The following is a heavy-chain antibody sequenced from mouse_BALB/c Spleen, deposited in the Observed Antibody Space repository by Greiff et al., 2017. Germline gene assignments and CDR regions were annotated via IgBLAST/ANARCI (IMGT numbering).Heavy chain of an antibody. Sequence: DVKLQESGPGLVKPSQSLSLTCTVTGYSITSDYAWNWIRQFPGNKLEWMGYISYSGSTSYNPSLKSRISITRDTSKNQFFLQLNSVTTEDTATYYCAYGYYAMDYWGQGTSVTVSS. CDR3: AYGYYAMDY. J-gene: IGHJ4*01. CDR2: ISYSGST. CDR1: GYSITSDYA. D-gene: IGHD1-2*01. V-gene: IGHV3-2*02.